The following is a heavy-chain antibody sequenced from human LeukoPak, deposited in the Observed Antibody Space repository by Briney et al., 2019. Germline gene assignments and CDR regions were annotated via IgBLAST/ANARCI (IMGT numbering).Heavy chain of an antibody. CDR2: IYYSGST. J-gene: IGHJ3*02. CDR3: ARTYYYDSSGYSNDAFDI. V-gene: IGHV4-59*01. D-gene: IGHD3-22*01. Sequence: PSETLSLTCTVSGGSISSYYWSWIRQPPGKGLEWIGYIYYSGSTNYNPSLKSRVTISVDTSKNQFSLKLSSVTAADTAVYYCARTYYYDSSGYSNDAFDIWGQGTMVTVSS. CDR1: GGSISSYY.